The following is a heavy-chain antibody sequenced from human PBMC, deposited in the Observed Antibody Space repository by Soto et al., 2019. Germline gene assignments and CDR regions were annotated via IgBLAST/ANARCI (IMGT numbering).Heavy chain of an antibody. V-gene: IGHV4-31*03. CDR3: ARALDYGSGSYSPSHWFDP. D-gene: IGHD3-10*01. J-gene: IGHJ5*02. CDR1: VGSISSGGYY. CDR2: IYYSGST. Sequence: QVQLQEAGPGLVKPSQTLSLTCTVSVGSISSGGYYWSWIRQHPGKGLEWIGYIYYSGSTYYKPSLKSRVTISVDTSKNQFSLKLSSVTAADTAVYYCARALDYGSGSYSPSHWFDPWGQGTLVTVSS.